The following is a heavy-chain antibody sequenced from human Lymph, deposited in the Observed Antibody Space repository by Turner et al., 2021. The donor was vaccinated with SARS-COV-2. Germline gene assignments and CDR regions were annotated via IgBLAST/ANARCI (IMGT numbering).Heavy chain of an antibody. V-gene: IGHV3-23*01. Sequence: EVQLLESGGGLVQPGGSLRLSCAASGFTFSSYAMSWVRQAPGKGLEWVSTFSGRGGSTYYADSVKGRFTISRDNSKNTLYLQMNSLRAEDTAVYYCAKNEMAMIVVVITLFDYWGQGTLVTVSS. CDR3: AKNEMAMIVVVITLFDY. CDR1: GFTFSSYA. J-gene: IGHJ4*02. CDR2: FSGRGGST. D-gene: IGHD3-22*01.